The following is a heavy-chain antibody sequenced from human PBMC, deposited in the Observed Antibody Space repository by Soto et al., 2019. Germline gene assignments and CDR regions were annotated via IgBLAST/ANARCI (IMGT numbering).Heavy chain of an antibody. J-gene: IGHJ4*02. Sequence: QVQLVESGGGVVQPGRSLRLSCAASGFTFSSYAMHWVRQAQGKGLEWVAVISYDGSNKYYADSVKGRFTISRDNSKNTLYLQMNSLRAEDTAVYYCARDPQSGYSGSYFPFDYWGQGTLVTVSS. V-gene: IGHV3-30-3*01. CDR3: ARDPQSGYSGSYFPFDY. D-gene: IGHD1-26*01. CDR1: GFTFSSYA. CDR2: ISYDGSNK.